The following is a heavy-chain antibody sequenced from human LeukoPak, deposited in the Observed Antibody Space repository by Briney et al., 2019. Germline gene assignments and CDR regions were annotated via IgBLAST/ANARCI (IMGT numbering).Heavy chain of an antibody. V-gene: IGHV1-58*01. CDR3: ATVTLSGSYSFDDY. J-gene: IGHJ4*02. CDR1: GFTFISSA. Sequence: AASVKVSCKASGFTFISSAVQWVRQARGQRLEWIGWIVVGSGNTNYAQKFQERVTITRDMSTSTAYMELSSLRSEDTAVYYCATVTLSGSYSFDDYWGQGTLVTVSS. D-gene: IGHD1-26*01. CDR2: IVVGSGNT.